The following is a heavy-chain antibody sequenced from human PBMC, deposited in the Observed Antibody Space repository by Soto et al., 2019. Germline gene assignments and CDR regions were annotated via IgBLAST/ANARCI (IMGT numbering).Heavy chain of an antibody. CDR1: GYVFSSSF. CDR2: INPTVGST. J-gene: IGHJ6*02. CDR3: AREVNTVIMPGDTEDYSGLDV. V-gene: IGHV1-46*01. Sequence: QVQLVQSGAEVKKPGASVKVSCKASGYVFSSSFVHWIRQAPGQGLEWMAMINPTVGSTSYAHNFQGRIAVTRDPSTATVYLDLSSLRSADSAIYYCAREVNTVIMPGDTEDYSGLDVWGQGTTVIVSS. D-gene: IGHD2-21*02.